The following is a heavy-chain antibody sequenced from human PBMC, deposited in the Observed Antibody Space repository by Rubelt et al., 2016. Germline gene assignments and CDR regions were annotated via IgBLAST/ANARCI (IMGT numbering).Heavy chain of an antibody. D-gene: IGHD3-10*01. Sequence: QVQLVQSGAEVKKPGASVKVSCKASGYTFTSYGISWVRQAPGQGLEWMGIINPSGGSTSYAQKFQCRVTMTRDTSTRTVYMELSSLRSYDTAVYHCAREAAGSDDDWGQGTLGTDSS. CDR3: AREAAGSDDD. CDR1: GYTFTSYG. V-gene: IGHV1-46*01. J-gene: IGHJ4*02. CDR2: INPSGGST.